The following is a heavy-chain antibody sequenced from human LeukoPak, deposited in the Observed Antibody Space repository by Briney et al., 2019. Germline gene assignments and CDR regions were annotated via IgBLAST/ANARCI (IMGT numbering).Heavy chain of an antibody. CDR2: INHSGST. D-gene: IGHD2-15*01. Sequence: SETLSLTCAVYGGSFSGYYWSWIPQPPGKGLEWIGEINHSGSTNYNPSLKSRVTISVDTSKNQFSLKLSSVTAADTAVYYCASYGYCSGGSCYGGAFYWGQGTLVTVSS. J-gene: IGHJ4*02. CDR1: GGSFSGYY. CDR3: ASYGYCSGGSCYGGAFY. V-gene: IGHV4-34*01.